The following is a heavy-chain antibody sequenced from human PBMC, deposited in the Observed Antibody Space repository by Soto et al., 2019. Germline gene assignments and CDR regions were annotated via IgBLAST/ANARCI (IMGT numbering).Heavy chain of an antibody. V-gene: IGHV1-69*01. D-gene: IGHD3-10*01. CDR2: IIPIFGTA. CDR1: GGTFSSYA. J-gene: IGHJ2*01. Sequence: QVQLVQSGAEVKKPGSSVKVSCKASGGTFSSYAISWVRQAPGQGLEWMGGIIPIFGTANYAQKFQGRVMITADESTSTAYMELSSLRSEDTAVYYCASTPMVRGVMRWYFDLWGRGTLVTVSS. CDR3: ASTPMVRGVMRWYFDL.